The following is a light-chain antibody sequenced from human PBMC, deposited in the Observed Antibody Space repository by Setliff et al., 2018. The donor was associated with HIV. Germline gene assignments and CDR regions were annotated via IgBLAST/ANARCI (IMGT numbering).Light chain of an antibody. V-gene: IGLV2-14*03. CDR3: GSYASSGIYG. CDR2: DVT. Sequence: QSVLAQPASVSGSPGQSITISCTGTSSDVGSYSYVSWYQQHPGKAPKLMIYDVTERPSGVSNRFSGSKSGNTASLTISGLQAEDEADYYCGSYASSGIYGFGTGTKVTVL. J-gene: IGLJ1*01. CDR1: SSDVGSYSY.